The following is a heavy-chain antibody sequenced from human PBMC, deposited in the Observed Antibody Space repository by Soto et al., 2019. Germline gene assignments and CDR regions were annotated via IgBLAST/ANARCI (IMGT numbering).Heavy chain of an antibody. J-gene: IGHJ6*02. CDR1: GFTFSNAW. D-gene: IGHD3-3*01. CDR3: TRATLYYDFWSGYLGPEYYYYGMDV. V-gene: IGHV3-15*07. Sequence: GSLRLSCAASGFTFSNAWMNWVRQAPGKGLEWVGRIKSKTDGGTTDYAAPVKGRFTISRDDSKNTLDLQMNSLKTEETAVYYCTRATLYYDFWSGYLGPEYYYYGMDVWGQGTTVTVSS. CDR2: IKSKTDGGTT.